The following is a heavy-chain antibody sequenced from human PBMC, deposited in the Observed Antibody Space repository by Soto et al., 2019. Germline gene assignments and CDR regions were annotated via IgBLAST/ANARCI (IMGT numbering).Heavy chain of an antibody. CDR1: YW. CDR2: IYPGDSDT. Sequence: YWGGRVRKKTGKGLEWMGIIYPGDSDTRYSPSFQGQVTISADKSISTAYLQWSSLKASDTAMYYCARVSGKAVPAAHPHFTYGLDVRGQGPTLTLSS. CDR3: ARVSGKAVPAAHPHFTYGLDV. D-gene: IGHD2-2*01. V-gene: IGHV5-51*01. J-gene: IGHJ6*02.